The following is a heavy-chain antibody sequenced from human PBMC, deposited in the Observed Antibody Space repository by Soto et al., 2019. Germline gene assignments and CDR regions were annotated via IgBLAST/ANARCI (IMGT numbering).Heavy chain of an antibody. V-gene: IGHV1-2*02. D-gene: IGHD6-19*01. CDR3: ARDQSPSSGWPGMDV. J-gene: IGHJ6*02. CDR1: VYTFTSYA. Sequence: GXSVKVSCKASVYTFTSYAMHWVRQAPGQSLEWMGWINPNSGGTNYAQKFQGRVTMTRDTSISTAYMELNRLRSDDTAVYYCARDQSPSSGWPGMDVWGQGTTVTVSS. CDR2: INPNSGGT.